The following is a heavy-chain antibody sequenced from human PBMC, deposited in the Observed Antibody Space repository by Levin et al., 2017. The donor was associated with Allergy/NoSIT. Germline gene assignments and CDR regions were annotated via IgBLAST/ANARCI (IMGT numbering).Heavy chain of an antibody. Sequence: SVKVSCKASGGTFSSYAISWVRQAPGQGLEWMGGIITIFGTANYAQKFQGRVTITADESTSTAYMELSSLRSEDTAVYYCARDTNYYYYGMDVWGQGTTVTVSS. J-gene: IGHJ6*02. D-gene: IGHD3-3*01. CDR1: GGTFSSYA. CDR2: IITIFGTA. CDR3: ARDTNYYYYGMDV. V-gene: IGHV1-69*13.